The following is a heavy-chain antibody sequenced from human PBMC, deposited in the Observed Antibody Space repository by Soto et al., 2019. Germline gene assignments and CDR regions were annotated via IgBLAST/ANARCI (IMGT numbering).Heavy chain of an antibody. CDR2: IYYSGST. CDR3: AREGSGRTIFGVVTYNWFDP. J-gene: IGHJ5*02. CDR1: GGSISSGDYY. Sequence: KSSETLSLTCTVSGGSISSGDYYWSLIRQPPGKGLEWIGYIYYSGSTYYNPSLKSRVTISVDTSKNQFSLKLSSVTAADTAVYYCAREGSGRTIFGVVTYNWFDPWGQGTLVTVSS. V-gene: IGHV4-30-4*01. D-gene: IGHD3-3*01.